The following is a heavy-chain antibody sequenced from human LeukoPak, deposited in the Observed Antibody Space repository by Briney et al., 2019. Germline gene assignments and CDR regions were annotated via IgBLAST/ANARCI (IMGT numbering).Heavy chain of an antibody. CDR1: GYTFSGYS. CDR2: INPNSGVS. Sequence: GASVKVSCKASGYTFSGYSMHWVRQAPGQGLEWTGRINPNSGVSYYAQKFQGRVTMTSDTSITTAYMELSSLTSDATATYYCARDASNWSAFDSWGQGTLVIVSS. J-gene: IGHJ5*01. D-gene: IGHD1-20*01. V-gene: IGHV1-2*06. CDR3: ARDASNWSAFDS.